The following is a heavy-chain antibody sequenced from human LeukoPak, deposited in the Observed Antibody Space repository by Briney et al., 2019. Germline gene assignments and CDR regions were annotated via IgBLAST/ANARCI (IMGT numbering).Heavy chain of an antibody. D-gene: IGHD3-22*01. Sequence: GGSLRLSCAASGFTFSSYAMHWVRQAPGKGLEWVAVISYDGSNKYYADSVKGRFTISRDNSKNTLYLQMNSLRAEDTAVYYCARRPRGTDYYDSSGYLDQDYWGQGTLVTVSS. CDR1: GFTFSSYA. V-gene: IGHV3-30-3*01. CDR2: ISYDGSNK. J-gene: IGHJ4*02. CDR3: ARRPRGTDYYDSSGYLDQDY.